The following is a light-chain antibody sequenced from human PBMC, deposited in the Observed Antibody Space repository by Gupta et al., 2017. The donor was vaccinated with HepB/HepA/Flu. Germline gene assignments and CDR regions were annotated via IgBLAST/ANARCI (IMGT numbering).Light chain of an antibody. CDR3: SSYSSNSSVVI. V-gene: IGLV2-14*01. CDR1: SSDIGGYNY. J-gene: IGLJ2*01. Sequence: QSALTQPASVSGSPGQSITISCTGTSSDIGGYNYVSWYQHHPGKAPKLMIYEVTNRPSGLSDRFSGSKSGNTASLSISGLQAEDEANYYCSSYSSNSSVVIFGGGTKLTVL. CDR2: EVT.